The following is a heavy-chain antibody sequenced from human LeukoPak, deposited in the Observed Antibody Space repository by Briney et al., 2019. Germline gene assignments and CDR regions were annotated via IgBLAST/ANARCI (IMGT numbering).Heavy chain of an antibody. CDR2: ISYDGSNK. J-gene: IGHJ3*02. Sequence: PGGSLRLSCAASGFTFSSYAMHWVRQAPGKGLEWVAVISYDGSNKYYADSVKGRFTISRDNSKNTLYLQMNSLRAEDTAVYYCARERSVVVTARNDAFDIWGQGTMVTVSS. CDR1: GFTFSSYA. D-gene: IGHD2-21*02. V-gene: IGHV3-30-3*01. CDR3: ARERSVVVTARNDAFDI.